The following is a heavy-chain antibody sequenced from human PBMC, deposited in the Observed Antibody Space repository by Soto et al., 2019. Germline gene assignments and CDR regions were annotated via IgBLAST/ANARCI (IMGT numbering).Heavy chain of an antibody. J-gene: IGHJ3*02. V-gene: IGHV4-39*01. CDR3: ARGDYHDTSGPFSDAFDI. D-gene: IGHD3-22*01. Sequence: PSETLSLTCTVAGGSISSSSYYWGWIRQPPGKGLEWIGGIYYSGSTYYNPSLKSRVTISVDTSKNQFSLKLSSVTAADTAMYYCARGDYHDTSGPFSDAFDIWGQGTMVTVSS. CDR2: IYYSGST. CDR1: GGSISSSSYY.